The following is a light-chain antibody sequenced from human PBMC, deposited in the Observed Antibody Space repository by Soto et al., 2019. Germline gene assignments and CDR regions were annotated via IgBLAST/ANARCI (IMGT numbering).Light chain of an antibody. V-gene: IGKV3-11*01. J-gene: IGKJ2*01. CDR3: QQRSNWPPI. CDR1: QSVSSY. Sequence: EIVLTQSPATLSLSPGERATLSCRASQSVSSYFAWYQQKPGQAPRLLIYDASNRATGIPARFSGSGSGTDVTLAISSLEPEDFAVYYCQQRSNWPPIFGQGTKLEIK. CDR2: DAS.